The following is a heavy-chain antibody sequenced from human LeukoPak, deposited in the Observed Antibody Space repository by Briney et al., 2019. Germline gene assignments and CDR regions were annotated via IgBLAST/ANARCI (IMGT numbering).Heavy chain of an antibody. V-gene: IGHV3-7*01. Sequence: GGSLRLSCAASGFTFSSYWMSWVRQAPGKGLEWVANINQDGNEKYYVDSVKGRFTISRDNAKNSLYLQMNSLRAEDTAVYYCARVWQGGNIVVVPAATRYYYYYMDVWGKGTTVTVSS. J-gene: IGHJ6*03. CDR2: INQDGNEK. CDR3: ARVWQGGNIVVVPAATRYYYYYMDV. D-gene: IGHD2-2*01. CDR1: GFTFSSYW.